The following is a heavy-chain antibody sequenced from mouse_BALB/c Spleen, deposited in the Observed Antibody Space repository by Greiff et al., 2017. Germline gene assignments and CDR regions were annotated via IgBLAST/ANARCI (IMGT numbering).Heavy chain of an antibody. D-gene: IGHD1-1*01. J-gene: IGHJ3*01. CDR3: ARQDYYGSSLSWFAY. V-gene: IGHV5-12-1*01. Sequence: EVMLVESGGGLVKPGGSLKLSCAASGFAFSSYDMSWVRQTPEKRLEWVAYISSGGGSTYYPDTVKGRFTISRDNAKNTLYLQMSSLKSEDTAMYYCARQDYYGSSLSWFAYWGQGTLVTVSA. CDR1: GFAFSSYD. CDR2: ISSGGGST.